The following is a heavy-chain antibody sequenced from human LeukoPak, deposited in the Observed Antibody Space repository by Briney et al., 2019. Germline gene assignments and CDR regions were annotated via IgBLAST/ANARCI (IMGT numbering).Heavy chain of an antibody. Sequence: ASVKVSCKASGYTFTGYYMHWVQQAPGQGLEWMGWINPNSGGTNYAQKFQGRVTMTRDTSISTVYMELSRLRSDDTAVYYCARDVQLERLLHWGQGTLVTVSS. CDR2: INPNSGGT. V-gene: IGHV1-2*02. CDR1: GYTFTGYY. CDR3: ARDVQLERLLH. J-gene: IGHJ4*02. D-gene: IGHD1-1*01.